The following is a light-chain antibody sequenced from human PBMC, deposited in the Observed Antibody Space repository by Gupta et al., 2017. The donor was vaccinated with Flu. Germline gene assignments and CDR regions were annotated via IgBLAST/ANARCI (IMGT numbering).Light chain of an antibody. V-gene: IGLV1-51*02. J-gene: IGLJ3*02. CDR1: SSNIGNNY. Sequence: KGTISCSGSSSNIGNNYVSWYQQLPGTAPKLLIYENNQRPSGIPDRFSGSKSGTSATLDITGLQTGDEADYYCGSWYSGLNTGVFGGGTKLTVL. CDR3: GSWYSGLNTGV. CDR2: ENN.